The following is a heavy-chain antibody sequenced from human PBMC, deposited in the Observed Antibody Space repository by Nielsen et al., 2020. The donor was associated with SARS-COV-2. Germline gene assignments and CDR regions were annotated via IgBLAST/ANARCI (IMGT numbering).Heavy chain of an antibody. D-gene: IGHD6-25*01. CDR3: ARLKRYYFDY. J-gene: IGHJ4*02. CDR2: IIPILGMA. Sequence: SVKVSCKASGGTFSSYAISWVRQAPGQGLEWMGRIIPILGMANYAQKFQGRVTITADKSTSTAYMELSSLRSEDTAVYYCARLKRYYFDYWGQGTLVTVSS. V-gene: IGHV1-69*04. CDR1: GGTFSSYA.